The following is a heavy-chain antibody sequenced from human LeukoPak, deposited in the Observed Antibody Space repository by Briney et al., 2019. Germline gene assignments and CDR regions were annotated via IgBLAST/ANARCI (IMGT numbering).Heavy chain of an antibody. CDR1: GFSLSTSGVG. CDR2: IYWNDDQ. D-gene: IGHD2-15*01. CDR3: AHNGLYH. Sequence: SGPTLVNPTQTLTLTCTFSGFSLSTSGVGVAWIRQSPGQALEWLAVIYWNDDQRYSPSLKSRLTITKDTSKNQVVLTMTTMDPADTATYHCAHNGLYHWGQGTLVTVSS. J-gene: IGHJ5*02. V-gene: IGHV2-5*01.